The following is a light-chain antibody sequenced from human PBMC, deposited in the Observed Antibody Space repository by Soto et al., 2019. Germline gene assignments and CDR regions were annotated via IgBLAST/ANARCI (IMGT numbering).Light chain of an antibody. CDR2: AAS. V-gene: IGKV1-8*01. CDR1: QGISSY. J-gene: IGKJ4*01. Sequence: AIRMTQSPSSLSASTGDRVTITCRASQGISSYLAWYQQKPGKAPKLLIYAASTLQSGVPSRFSGSGSGTDFTLTISCLQYEDFATYYCQQYYSYPLTFCGGTKVEIK. CDR3: QQYYSYPLT.